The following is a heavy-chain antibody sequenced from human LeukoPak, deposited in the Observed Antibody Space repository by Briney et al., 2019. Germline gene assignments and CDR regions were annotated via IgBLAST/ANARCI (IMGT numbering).Heavy chain of an antibody. J-gene: IGHJ4*02. CDR3: ARDYKWGQALDY. D-gene: IGHD1-1*01. CDR1: GFTFSSYG. CDR2: ISYDGSNK. Sequence: PGGSLRLSCAASGFTFSSYGMHWVRQAPGKGLEWVAVISYDGSNKYYADSVKGRFTISRDNSKNTLYLQMNSLRAEDTAVYYCARDYKWGQALDYWGQGTLVTVSS. V-gene: IGHV3-30*03.